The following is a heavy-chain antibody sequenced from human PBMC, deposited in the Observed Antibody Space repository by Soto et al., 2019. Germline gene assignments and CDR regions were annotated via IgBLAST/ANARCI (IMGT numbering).Heavy chain of an antibody. CDR3: ARGRYCLTGRCFPNWFDS. V-gene: IGHV4-30-4*01. Sequence: PSETLSLTCSVSGDSISAVDYFWAGVGKPPGQALEYIGYIYKSATTYYNPSFESRVAISLDTSKSQFSLNVTSLTAADTAVYFCARGRYCLTGRCFPNWFDSWGQGTLVTVSS. J-gene: IGHJ5*01. CDR1: GDSISAVDYF. CDR2: IYKSATT. D-gene: IGHD2-15*01.